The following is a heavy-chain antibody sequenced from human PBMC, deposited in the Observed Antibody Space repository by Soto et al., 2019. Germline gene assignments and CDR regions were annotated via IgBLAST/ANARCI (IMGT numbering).Heavy chain of an antibody. Sequence: QITLKESGPTLVKPTQTLTLTCTFSGFSLSTSGVGVGWIRQPPGKALEWLALIYWDDDKRYSPSLKSRLTITQDPSKHPVVLTMTHMDPVDTATYYCAHRRYYDSSGYYTDRRFDYWGQGTLVTVSS. J-gene: IGHJ4*02. V-gene: IGHV2-5*02. CDR2: IYWDDDK. CDR3: AHRRYYDSSGYYTDRRFDY. D-gene: IGHD3-22*01. CDR1: GFSLSTSGVG.